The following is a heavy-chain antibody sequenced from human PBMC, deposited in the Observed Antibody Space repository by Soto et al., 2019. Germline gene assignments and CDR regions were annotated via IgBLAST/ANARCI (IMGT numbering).Heavy chain of an antibody. J-gene: IGHJ4*02. CDR2: INAGSGNT. CDR1: GYTFSSYA. Sequence: GASVKVSCKASGYTFSSYAMHCVRQAPGQRLEWMGWINAGSGNTRYSQKFQDRVTITRDTSASAAYMELSSLRSEDTAVYYCARDRFCSGGSCSGSFAYWGLGTLVTVSS. V-gene: IGHV1-3*01. CDR3: ARDRFCSGGSCSGSFAY. D-gene: IGHD2-15*01.